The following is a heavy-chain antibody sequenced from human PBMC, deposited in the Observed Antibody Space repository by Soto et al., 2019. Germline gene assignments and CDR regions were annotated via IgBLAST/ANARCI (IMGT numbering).Heavy chain of an antibody. CDR3: AKDASGYSYGPLDY. J-gene: IGHJ4*02. CDR1: GFTFDDYA. D-gene: IGHD5-18*01. V-gene: IGHV3-9*01. CDR2: ISWNSGSI. Sequence: GGSLRLSCAASGFTFDDYAMHWVRQAPGKGLEWVSGISWNSGSIGYADSVKGRFTISRDNAKNSLYLQMNSLRAEDTALYYCAKDASGYSYGPLDYWGQGIGVTVSS.